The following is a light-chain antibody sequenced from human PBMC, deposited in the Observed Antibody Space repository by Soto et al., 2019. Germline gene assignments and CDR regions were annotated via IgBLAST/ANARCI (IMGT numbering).Light chain of an antibody. V-gene: IGKV3-15*01. CDR1: QSVSSN. Sequence: ETVMTQSPATLSVSPGERATLSCRASQSVSSNLAWYQQKLGQAPRLLIYGASTRATDIPARFSGSGSGTEFHLTISSLQPEDFAVYYCQQYNDWPPQLTFGGGTKVEIK. CDR2: GAS. J-gene: IGKJ4*01. CDR3: QQYNDWPPQLT.